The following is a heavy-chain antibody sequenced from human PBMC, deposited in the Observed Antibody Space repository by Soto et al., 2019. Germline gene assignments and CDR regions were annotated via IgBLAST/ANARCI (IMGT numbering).Heavy chain of an antibody. J-gene: IGHJ5*02. V-gene: IGHV4-59*13. Sequence: PSETLSLTCSVSFGSISVYYWSWIRQTPGTGLEWIGYIYYNGRTNFNPSLKSRATISLDTSKNQFSLQLTSVTAADTAVYYCARVMGKNWFDVWGQGTLVTVSS. CDR2: IYYNGRT. CDR3: ARVMGKNWFDV. D-gene: IGHD7-27*01. CDR1: FGSISVYY.